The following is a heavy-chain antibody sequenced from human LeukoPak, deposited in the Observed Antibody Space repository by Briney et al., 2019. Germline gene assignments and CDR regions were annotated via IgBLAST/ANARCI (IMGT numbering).Heavy chain of an antibody. V-gene: IGHV1-18*01. J-gene: IGHJ4*02. D-gene: IGHD6-19*01. CDR1: GYTFTSYG. Sequence: ASVKVSCKASGYTFTSYGISWVRQAPGQGLEWMGWISAYSGNTNYAQKLQGRVTMTTDTSTSTAYMELRSLRSDDTAVYYCARDPPRYSSGWYGELWGQGTLVTVSS. CDR2: ISAYSGNT. CDR3: ARDPPRYSSGWYGEL.